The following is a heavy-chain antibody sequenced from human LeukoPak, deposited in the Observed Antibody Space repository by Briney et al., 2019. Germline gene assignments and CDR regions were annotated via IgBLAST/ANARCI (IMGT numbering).Heavy chain of an antibody. CDR3: ATHVAAATYFDY. CDR2: IYYSGTT. CDR1: GGSIRSSSFY. D-gene: IGHD6-13*01. J-gene: IGHJ4*02. V-gene: IGHV4-39*01. Sequence: PSETLSLTCSVSGGSIRSSSFYWGWIRQPPGKGLEWIGSIYYSGTTYYNPSLRSRVTISVDTSKSQFSLKLSSVTAADTAVYYCATHVAAATYFDYWGQGTLVTVSS.